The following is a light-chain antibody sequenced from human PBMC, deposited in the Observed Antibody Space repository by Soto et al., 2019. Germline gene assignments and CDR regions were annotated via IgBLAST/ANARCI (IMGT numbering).Light chain of an antibody. CDR3: QQLNSFPLT. V-gene: IGKV1-9*01. J-gene: IGKJ4*01. CDR2: AAS. Sequence: DIQLTQSPSFLSASVGDRVTITCRASQGISSFLAWYQQKPGKAPNLLIYAASTLQSGVPSRFSGSGSGTEFTLTISSLQPEDLATYYCQQLNSFPLTFGGGTRVEI. CDR1: QGISSF.